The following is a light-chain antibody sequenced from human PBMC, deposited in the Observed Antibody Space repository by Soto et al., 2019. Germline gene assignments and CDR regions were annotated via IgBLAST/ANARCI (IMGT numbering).Light chain of an antibody. CDR1: SSDVGSYNL. CDR2: EVG. CDR3: CSYAGAGLGV. J-gene: IGLJ3*02. V-gene: IGLV2-23*02. Sequence: QSALTQPASVAGSPGQSITISCTGASSDVGSYNLVSWYQHHPGKAPKLIIYEVGQRPSGVSNRFSGYKSGNTASLTISGLQADDEADYYCCSYAGAGLGVFGGGTKLTVL.